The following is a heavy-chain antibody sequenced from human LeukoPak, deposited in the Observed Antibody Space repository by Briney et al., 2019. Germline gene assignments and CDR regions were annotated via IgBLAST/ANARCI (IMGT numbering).Heavy chain of an antibody. D-gene: IGHD3-10*01. CDR3: ARDRYYYGSGSYRLFDY. V-gene: IGHV4-59*12. Sequence: SSETLSLTCTVSGGSISSYYWSWIRQPPGKGLEWIGYIYYSGSTNYNPSLKSRVTISVDTSKNQFSLKLSSVTAADTAVYYCARDRYYYGSGSYRLFDYWGQGTLVTVSS. J-gene: IGHJ4*02. CDR1: GGSISSYY. CDR2: IYYSGST.